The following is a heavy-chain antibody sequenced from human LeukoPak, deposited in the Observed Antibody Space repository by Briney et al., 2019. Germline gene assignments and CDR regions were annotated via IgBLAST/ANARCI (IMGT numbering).Heavy chain of an antibody. J-gene: IGHJ4*02. CDR1: GGSISSSSYY. Sequence: SETLSLTCTVSGGSISSSSYYWGWIRQPPGKGLGWIGSIYYSGSTYYNPSLKSRVTISVDTSKNQFSLKLSSVTAADTAVYYCAAYDYVWGSYRFDYWGQGTLVTVSS. V-gene: IGHV4-39*01. D-gene: IGHD3-16*02. CDR2: IYYSGST. CDR3: AAYDYVWGSYRFDY.